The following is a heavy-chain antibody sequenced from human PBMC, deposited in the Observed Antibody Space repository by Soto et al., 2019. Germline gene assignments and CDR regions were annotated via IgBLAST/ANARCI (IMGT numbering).Heavy chain of an antibody. V-gene: IGHV4-34*01. CDR2: INHSGST. CDR3: ARRYSSSSRGMDV. D-gene: IGHD6-6*01. CDR1: GGSFSGYY. Sequence: SETLSLTWAVYGGSFSGYYWSWIRQPPGKGLEWIGAINHSGSTNYNPSLKSRVTISVDTSKNQFSLKLSSVTAADTAVYYCARRYSSSSRGMDVWGQGTTVTVSS. J-gene: IGHJ6*02.